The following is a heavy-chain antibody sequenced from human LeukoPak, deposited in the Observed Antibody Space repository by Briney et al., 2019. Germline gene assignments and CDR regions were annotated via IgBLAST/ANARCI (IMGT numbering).Heavy chain of an antibody. V-gene: IGHV3-11*04. D-gene: IGHD5-18*01. CDR1: GFTFSDPY. J-gene: IGHJ4*02. Sequence: PGGSLRLSCAASGFTFSDPYMSWLRQAPGKGLECLSYISGSGTDINYADSVRGRFTISRDNAKNRLYLQMNDLRLEDTAGYYCARTARHLDYWGQGTLVTVSS. CDR2: ISGSGTDI. CDR3: ARTARHLDY.